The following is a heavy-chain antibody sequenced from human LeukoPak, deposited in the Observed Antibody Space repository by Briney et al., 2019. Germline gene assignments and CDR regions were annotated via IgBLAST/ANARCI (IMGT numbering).Heavy chain of an antibody. CDR2: IYYSGNT. CDR3: RRRHTRWNPHS. Sequence: STPLSLTYTFYGRSRSNSSYYLGWIHQPPVKGLYWIGSIYYSGNTYYNPSLMSRVTISVDTSKNQFSLRLSSVTAADTFFFSSRRRHTRWNPHSWGQGTLITVSS. V-gene: IGHV4-39*07. J-gene: IGHJ4*02. CDR1: GRSRSNSSYY. D-gene: IGHD5-24*01.